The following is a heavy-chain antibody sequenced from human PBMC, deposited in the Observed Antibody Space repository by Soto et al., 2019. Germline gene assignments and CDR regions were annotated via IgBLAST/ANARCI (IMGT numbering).Heavy chain of an antibody. J-gene: IGHJ3*01. CDR1: GVTFSSYA. CDR2: IIPSRGTA. Sequence: QVQLVQSGAEVKKPGSSVKVSCKASGVTFSSYAISWVRQAPGQGLEWMGGIIPSRGTANYAQKVQGRVTITADESTSTAYMELSRLRSEDMAVYYCARFPRGESGFDVWGQVTMVT. V-gene: IGHV1-69*01. CDR3: ARFPRGESGFDV.